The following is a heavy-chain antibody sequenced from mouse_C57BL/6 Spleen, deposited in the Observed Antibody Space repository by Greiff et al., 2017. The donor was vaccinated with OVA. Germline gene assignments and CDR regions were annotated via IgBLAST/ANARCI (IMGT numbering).Heavy chain of an antibody. J-gene: IGHJ3*01. CDR3: ARSKTAQATWFAY. CDR2: INPGSGGT. D-gene: IGHD3-2*02. Sequence: QVQLKESGAELVRPGTSVKVSCKASGYAFTNYLIEWVKQRPGQGLEWIGVINPGSGGTNYNEKFKGKATLTADKSSSTAYMQLSSLTSEDSAVYFCARSKTAQATWFAYWGQGTLVTVSA. V-gene: IGHV1-54*01. CDR1: GYAFTNYL.